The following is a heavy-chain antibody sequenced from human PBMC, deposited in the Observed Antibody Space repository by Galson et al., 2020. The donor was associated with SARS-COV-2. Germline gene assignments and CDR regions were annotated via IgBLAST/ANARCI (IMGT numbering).Heavy chain of an antibody. Sequence: GGSLRLSCAASGFTFSTYAMHWVRQAPGKGLEWVAVIWYDGSNKYYADSVKGRFTISRDNSKNTLYLQMNRLRAEDTAVYYCAKADWRGYWSSTSCAYYYYGMDVWGQGTTVTVSS. CDR3: AKADWRGYWSSTSCAYYYYGMDV. J-gene: IGHJ6*02. V-gene: IGHV3-33*06. CDR2: IWYDGSNK. CDR1: GFTFSTYA. D-gene: IGHD2-2*01.